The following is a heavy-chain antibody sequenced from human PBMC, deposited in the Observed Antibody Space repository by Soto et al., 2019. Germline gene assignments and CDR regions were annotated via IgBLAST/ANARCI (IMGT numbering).Heavy chain of an antibody. D-gene: IGHD3-16*01. V-gene: IGHV3-21*01. CDR1: GFSFSTYN. CDR3: VRQQYDFLVDP. Sequence: GGSLRLSCAASGFSFSTYNMNWVRQAPGKGLEWVSSIDASSTHIYYADSVKGRFTISRDNGKSSLYLQMDSLRAEDMALYYCVRQQYDFLVDPWGQGTLVTVSS. CDR2: IDASSTHI. J-gene: IGHJ5*02.